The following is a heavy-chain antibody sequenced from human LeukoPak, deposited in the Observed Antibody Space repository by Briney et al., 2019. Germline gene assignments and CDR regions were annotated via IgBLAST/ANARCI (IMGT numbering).Heavy chain of an antibody. J-gene: IGHJ4*02. CDR3: ARTGGYDGDYYFDY. CDR2: ISWNSGSI. V-gene: IGHV3-9*01. CDR1: GFTFDDYA. D-gene: IGHD7-27*01. Sequence: GGSLRLSCAASGFTFDDYAMHWVRQAPGKGLEWVSGISWNSGSIGYADSVKGRFTISRENAKNSLYLQMNSLRAGDTAVYYCARTGGYDGDYYFDYWGQGTLVTVSS.